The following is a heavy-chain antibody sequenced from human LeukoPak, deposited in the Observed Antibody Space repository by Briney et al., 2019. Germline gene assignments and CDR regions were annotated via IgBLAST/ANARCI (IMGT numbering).Heavy chain of an antibody. V-gene: IGHV3-66*01. CDR1: GFTVSSNY. CDR3: AKGVVGATPFFDY. J-gene: IGHJ4*02. CDR2: IYSGGST. Sequence: GGSLRLSCAASGFTVSSNYMSWVRQAPGKGLEWVSVIYSGGSTYYADSVKGRFTISRDNSKNTLYLQMNSLRAEDTAVYYCAKGVVGATPFFDYWGQGTLVTVSS. D-gene: IGHD1-26*01.